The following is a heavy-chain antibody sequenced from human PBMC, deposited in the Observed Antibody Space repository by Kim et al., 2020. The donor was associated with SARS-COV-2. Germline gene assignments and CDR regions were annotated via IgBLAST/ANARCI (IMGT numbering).Heavy chain of an antibody. CDR2: IYSGGST. CDR1: GFTVSSNY. Sequence: GGSLRLSCAASGFTVSSNYMSWVRQAPGKGLEWVSVIYSGGSTYYADSVKGRFTISRDNSKNTLYLQMNSLRAEDTAVYYCVRQDYYGSGSYMSYYYGMDVWGQGTTVTVSS. J-gene: IGHJ6*02. D-gene: IGHD3-10*01. CDR3: VRQDYYGSGSYMSYYYGMDV. V-gene: IGHV3-53*01.